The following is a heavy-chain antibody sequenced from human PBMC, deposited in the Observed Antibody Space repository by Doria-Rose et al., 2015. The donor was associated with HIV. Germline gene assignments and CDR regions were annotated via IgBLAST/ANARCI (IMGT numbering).Heavy chain of an antibody. Sequence: QLQQWCPGLVKPSETLSLTCSVSGASVSSRGYYWNWIRQVPGKGLESLGYTYYTGTSDYSPSLKSRLNMAVDTSKNQFSLKLSFVTVADTAVYYCARMGSYRELDYWGQGALVIVSA. V-gene: IGHV4-31*03. CDR3: ARMGSYRELDY. D-gene: IGHD3-3*01. CDR2: TYYTGTS. J-gene: IGHJ4*02. CDR1: GASVSSRGYY.